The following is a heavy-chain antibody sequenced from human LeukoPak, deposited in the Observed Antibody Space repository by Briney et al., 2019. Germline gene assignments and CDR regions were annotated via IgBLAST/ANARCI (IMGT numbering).Heavy chain of an antibody. CDR2: ISGSGGST. J-gene: IGHJ4*02. CDR1: GFTFSSYA. CDR3: AKGGYKLWLGWYYFDY. D-gene: IGHD3-10*01. Sequence: RPGGSLRLSCAASGFTFSSYAMSWVRQAPGKGLEWVSAISGSGGSTYYADSVKGRFTISRDNSKNTLYLQMNSLRAEDTAVYYCAKGGYKLWLGWYYFDYWGQGTLVTVSS. V-gene: IGHV3-23*01.